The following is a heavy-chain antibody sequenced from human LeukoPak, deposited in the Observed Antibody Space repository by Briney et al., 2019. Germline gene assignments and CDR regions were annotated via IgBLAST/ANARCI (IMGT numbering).Heavy chain of an antibody. J-gene: IGHJ5*02. CDR3: ARGGYDYSDPNWYDP. CDR2: NNSDGNST. D-gene: IGHD4-17*01. V-gene: IGHV3-74*01. CDR1: GLPLSSYW. Sequence: GGSLRLSCAAPGLPLSSYWMHWVRQAPGKGLVWVSRNNSDGNSTSYAPSVKDRFSISRDNAKHTLYVQMNSRRAEDTAVYYCARGGYDYSDPNWYDPWGQGTLVTVSS.